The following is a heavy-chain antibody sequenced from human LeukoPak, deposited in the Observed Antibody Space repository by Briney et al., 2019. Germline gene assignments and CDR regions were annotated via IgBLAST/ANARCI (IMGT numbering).Heavy chain of an antibody. V-gene: IGHV1-2*02. D-gene: IGHD2/OR15-2a*01. CDR1: GYSFTAYW. CDR3: VREGEGPLSKDFDY. Sequence: ASVKVSCKPSGYSFTAYWIHWVRQAPGQGLEWLGWINPNSGGTNYVQKFQGRVTMTRDASMSTAYMELTRLTSDDTAVYYCVREGEGPLSKDFDYWGQEPWSPSPQ. J-gene: IGHJ4*01. CDR2: INPNSGGT.